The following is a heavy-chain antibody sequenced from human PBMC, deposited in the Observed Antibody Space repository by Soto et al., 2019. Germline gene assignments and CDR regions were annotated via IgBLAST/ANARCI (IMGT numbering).Heavy chain of an antibody. CDR3: AKPFIGEEWCSGGSCYHLRPFDI. CDR2: IWYDGSNK. J-gene: IGHJ3*02. D-gene: IGHD2-15*01. Sequence: QPGGSLRLSCAASGFTFSSYGMHWVRQAPGKGLEWVAVIWYDGSNKYYADSVKGRFTISRDNSKNTLYLQMNSLRAEDTAVYYCAKPFIGEEWCSGGSCYHLRPFDIWGQGTMVTVSS. V-gene: IGHV3-30*02. CDR1: GFTFSSYG.